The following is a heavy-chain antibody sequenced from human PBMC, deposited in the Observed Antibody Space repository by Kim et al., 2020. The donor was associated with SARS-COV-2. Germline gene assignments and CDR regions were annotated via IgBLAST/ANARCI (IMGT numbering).Heavy chain of an antibody. CDR1: GGSISSSSYY. Sequence: SETLSLTCTVSGGSISSSSYYWGWIRQPPGKGLEWIGSIYYSGSTYYNPSLKSRVTISVDTSKNQFSLKLSSVTAADTAVYYCARDNVYYDSSGYYYGSWFDPWGQGTLVTVSS. CDR3: ARDNVYYDSSGYYYGSWFDP. CDR2: IYYSGST. J-gene: IGHJ5*02. V-gene: IGHV4-39*07. D-gene: IGHD3-22*01.